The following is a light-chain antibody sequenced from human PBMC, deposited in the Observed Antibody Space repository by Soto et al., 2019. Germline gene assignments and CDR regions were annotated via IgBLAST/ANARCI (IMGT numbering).Light chain of an antibody. CDR3: QQYNNWPPLP. V-gene: IGKV3-11*01. CDR1: QSVNTY. J-gene: IGKJ4*01. CDR2: DAS. Sequence: EIVLTQSPATLSLSPGERATLSCRASQSVNTYLAWYQQKPGQTPRLLLYDASNRAPAIPARFSGFGSGTDFTLTISSLEPEDFAVYYCQQYNNWPPLPFGGGTKLEIK.